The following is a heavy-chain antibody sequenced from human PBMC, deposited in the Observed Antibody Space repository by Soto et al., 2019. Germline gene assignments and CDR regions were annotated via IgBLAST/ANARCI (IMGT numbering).Heavy chain of an antibody. Sequence: PSETLSLTCAVYGGSFSGFYGSWVRQPPGKGMEWIGEINHSGSTNYNPSLRSRVTISVDTSKNQFSLKLSSVTAADTAVYSCAREIDLNILTMVRGVILGYNWFDPWGQGTLVTVSS. CDR2: INHSGST. D-gene: IGHD3-10*01. V-gene: IGHV4-34*01. CDR1: GGSFSGFY. J-gene: IGHJ5*02. CDR3: AREIDLNILTMVRGVILGYNWFDP.